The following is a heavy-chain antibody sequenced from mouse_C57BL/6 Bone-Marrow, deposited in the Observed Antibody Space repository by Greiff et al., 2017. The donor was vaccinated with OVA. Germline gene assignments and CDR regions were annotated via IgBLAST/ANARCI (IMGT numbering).Heavy chain of an antibody. V-gene: IGHV1-15*01. CDR1: GYTFTDYE. J-gene: IGHJ2*01. CDR3: TRRGRGGY. CDR2: IDPETGGT. Sequence: VQLQQSGAELVRPGASVTLSYKASGYTFTDYEMHWVKQTPVHGLEWIGAIDPETGGTAYNQKFKGKAILTADKSSSTAYMELRSLTSEDSAVYYCTRRGRGGYWGQGTTLTVSS.